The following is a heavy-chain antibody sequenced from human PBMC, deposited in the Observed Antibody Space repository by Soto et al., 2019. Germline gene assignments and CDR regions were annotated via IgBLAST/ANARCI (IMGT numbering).Heavy chain of an antibody. D-gene: IGHD6-6*01. Sequence: SETLSLTYVVSGGSISSGGYSWSWIRQPPGKGLEWIGYIYHSGSTYYNPSLKSRVTISVDTSKNQFSLQMKSVIPEDTAVYYCARAKEYSSSSGMDVWGQGTTVTSP. J-gene: IGHJ6*02. V-gene: IGHV4-30-2*01. CDR2: IYHSGST. CDR1: GGSISSGGYS. CDR3: ARAKEYSSSSGMDV.